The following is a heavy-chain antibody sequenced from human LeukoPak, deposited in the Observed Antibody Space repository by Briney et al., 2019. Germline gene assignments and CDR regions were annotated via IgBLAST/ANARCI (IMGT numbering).Heavy chain of an antibody. CDR3: ARDTYSSSWYRPANYGMDV. CDR1: GFTFSSYS. Sequence: GGSLRLSCAASGFTFSSYSMNWVRQAPGKGLEWVSSISSSSSYIYYADSVKGRFTISRDNAKNSLYLQMNSLRAEDTAVYYCARDTYSSSWYRPANYGMDVWGQGNTVTVSS. J-gene: IGHJ6*02. CDR2: ISSSSSYI. V-gene: IGHV3-21*01. D-gene: IGHD6-13*01.